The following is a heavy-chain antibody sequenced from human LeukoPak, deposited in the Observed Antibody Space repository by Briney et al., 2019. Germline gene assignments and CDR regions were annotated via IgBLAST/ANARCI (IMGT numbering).Heavy chain of an antibody. J-gene: IGHJ4*02. Sequence: SETLSLTCAVYGGSISGYYWRWIRQPPGKGLEWVGEIHYTGGTSYNPSLKSRATISIDTSKNQLSLKLSSVTAADTAVYYCARGNILSGYCFDFWGQGALVTVSS. V-gene: IGHV4-34*01. CDR3: ARGNILSGYCFDF. D-gene: IGHD3-9*01. CDR1: GGSISGYY. CDR2: IHYTGGT.